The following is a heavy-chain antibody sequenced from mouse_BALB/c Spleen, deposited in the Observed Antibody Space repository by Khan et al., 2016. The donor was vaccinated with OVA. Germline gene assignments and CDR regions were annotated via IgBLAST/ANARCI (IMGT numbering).Heavy chain of an antibody. D-gene: IGHD2-1*01. V-gene: IGHV1-77*01. Sequence: QVQLKQSGAELARPGASVKLSCKTSGYTFTDYYINWVKQRTGQGLEWIGEIYPGTGNTYYNEKFKGKATLTADKSSSTVYMQLSSLTSEDSAVDFCARWGGNYKYYYALDYWGQGTSVTVSS. CDR3: ARWGGNYKYYYALDY. J-gene: IGHJ4*01. CDR2: IYPGTGNT. CDR1: GYTFTDYY.